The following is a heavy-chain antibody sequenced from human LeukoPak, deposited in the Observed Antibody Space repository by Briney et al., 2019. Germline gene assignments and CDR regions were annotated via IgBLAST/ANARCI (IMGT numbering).Heavy chain of an antibody. J-gene: IGHJ4*02. CDR2: IRTKTGGGTT. V-gene: IGHV3-15*01. CDR3: TTAVAGPYSFDC. D-gene: IGHD6-19*01. Sequence: PGGSLRLSCAASGFTFSNAWMSWVRQAPGKGLEWVGRIRTKTGGGTTDYAAPVKGRFTISRDDSENTLYLQINSLKTEDTAVYYCTTAVAGPYSFDCWGQGTLVTVSS. CDR1: GFTFSNAW.